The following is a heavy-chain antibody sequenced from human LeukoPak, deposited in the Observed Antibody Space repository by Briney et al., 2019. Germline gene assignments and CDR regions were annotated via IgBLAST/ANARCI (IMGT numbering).Heavy chain of an antibody. CDR1: GGSIGSSSYY. D-gene: IGHD3-10*01. Sequence: SETLSLTCTVSGGSIGSSSYYWGWIRQPPGKGLEWIGSIYYSGSTYYNPSLKSRVTISVDTSKNQFFLKLSSVTAADTAVYYCATMVRGVIITNQFDYWGQGTLVTVSS. CDR3: ATMVRGVIITNQFDY. J-gene: IGHJ4*02. CDR2: IYYSGST. V-gene: IGHV4-39*01.